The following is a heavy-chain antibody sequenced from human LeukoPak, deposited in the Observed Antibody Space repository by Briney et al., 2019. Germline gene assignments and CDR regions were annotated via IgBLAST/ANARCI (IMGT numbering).Heavy chain of an antibody. D-gene: IGHD6-19*01. CDR2: ISATSSYI. CDR1: GFTFSSYS. J-gene: IGHJ3*02. CDR3: ASDKTEQWLVLEAFDI. V-gene: IGHV3-21*01. Sequence: GGSLRLSSAASGFTFSSYSMNWARQTPGKGLEWVSSISATSSYIYYADSARGRFTIPRDNAKNSLYLQMNSLRAEDTAVYYCASDKTEQWLVLEAFDIWGQGTVVTVSS.